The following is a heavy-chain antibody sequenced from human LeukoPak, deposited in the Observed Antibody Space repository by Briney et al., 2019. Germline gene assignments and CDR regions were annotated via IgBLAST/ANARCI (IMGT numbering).Heavy chain of an antibody. CDR1: GLTFSSYA. Sequence: GGSLRLSCAASGLTFSSYAMSWVRQAPGKGLEWVSAISGSGGRPYYAASLKGRFTISRDNSKNTLYLQMNSTRADDTAVYYCAKEPSAWWFDPWGQGTLVTVSS. CDR3: AKEPSAWWFDP. D-gene: IGHD2-2*01. V-gene: IGHV3-23*01. J-gene: IGHJ5*02. CDR2: ISGSGGRP.